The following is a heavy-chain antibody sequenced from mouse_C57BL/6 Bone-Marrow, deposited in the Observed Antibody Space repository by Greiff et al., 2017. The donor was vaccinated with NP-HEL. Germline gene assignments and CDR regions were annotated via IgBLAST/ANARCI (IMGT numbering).Heavy chain of an antibody. CDR2: IYPRDGST. D-gene: IGHD2-3*01. CDR3: ARSGGYYLYYFDY. V-gene: IGHV1-85*01. J-gene: IGHJ2*01. Sequence: QVQLKQSGPELVKPGASVKLSCKASGYTFTSYDINWVKQRPGQGLEWIGWIYPRDGSTKYNEKFKGKATLTVDTSSSTAYMELHSLTSEDSAVYFCARSGGYYLYYFDYWGQGTTLTVSS. CDR1: GYTFTSYD.